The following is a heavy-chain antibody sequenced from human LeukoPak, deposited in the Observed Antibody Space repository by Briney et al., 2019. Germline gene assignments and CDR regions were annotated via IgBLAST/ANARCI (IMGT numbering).Heavy chain of an antibody. J-gene: IGHJ4*02. CDR3: ARGLRFGSYYDY. V-gene: IGHV4-39*07. CDR2: INHSGST. CDR1: SGSMSNSSYY. Sequence: SETLSLTCTVSSGSMSNSSYYWGWIRQPPGKGLEWIGEINHSGSTNYNPSLKSRVTISVDTSKNQFSLKLSSVTAADTAVYYCARGLRFGSYYDYWGQGTLVTVSS. D-gene: IGHD3-10*01.